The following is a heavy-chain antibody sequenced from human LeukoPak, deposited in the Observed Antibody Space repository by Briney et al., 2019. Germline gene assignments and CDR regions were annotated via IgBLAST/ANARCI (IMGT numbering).Heavy chain of an antibody. V-gene: IGHV1-2*02. CDR3: ARVSDYYDSSGNYGY. CDR1: GYTFTGYY. J-gene: IGHJ4*02. D-gene: IGHD3-22*01. Sequence: ASVTVSCKASGYTFTGYYMHWVRQAPGQGLEWMGWINPNSGGTNYAQKFQGRVTMTRDTSISTAYMELSRLRSDDTAVYYCARVSDYYDSSGNYGYWGQGTLVTVSS. CDR2: INPNSGGT.